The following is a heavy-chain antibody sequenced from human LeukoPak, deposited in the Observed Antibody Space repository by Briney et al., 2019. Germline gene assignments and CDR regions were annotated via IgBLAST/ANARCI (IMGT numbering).Heavy chain of an antibody. CDR2: ISRSSSDI. J-gene: IGHJ4*02. Sequence: GGSLRLSCAASGFTFSTYSMNWVRQAPGKGLEWVSSISRSSSDIYYADSLKGRFTVSRDNAKNSLFLQMNSLRAEDTAVYYCARDSGDFWSGPDYWGQGTLVTVSS. CDR1: GFTFSTYS. V-gene: IGHV3-21*04. D-gene: IGHD3-3*01. CDR3: ARDSGDFWSGPDY.